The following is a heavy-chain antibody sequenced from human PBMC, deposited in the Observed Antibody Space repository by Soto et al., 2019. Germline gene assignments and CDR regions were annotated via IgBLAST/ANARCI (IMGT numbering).Heavy chain of an antibody. J-gene: IGHJ6*02. Sequence: QPGGSLRLSCAASRFTFNNFAMHWVRQAPGRGLEWVAVISYDGSNEYYKDSVKGRFTISRDNSKNTLYLQMNSLRPEDTALYYCARDRRLLYRRNSYYYGLDVWGQGTTVTVSS. D-gene: IGHD3-10*01. CDR3: ARDRRLLYRRNSYYYGLDV. CDR1: RFTFNNFA. V-gene: IGHV3-30-3*01. CDR2: ISYDGSNE.